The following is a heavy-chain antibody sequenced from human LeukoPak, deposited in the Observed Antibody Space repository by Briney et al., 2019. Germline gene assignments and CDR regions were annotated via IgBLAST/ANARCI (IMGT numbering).Heavy chain of an antibody. J-gene: IGHJ4*02. CDR2: ISYDGSNK. D-gene: IGHD6-19*01. V-gene: IGHV3-30-3*01. CDR3: ASSTHSSGWQTYYFDY. CDR1: GFTFSSYA. Sequence: PGGSLRLSCAASGFTFSSYAMHWVRQAPGKGLEWVAVISYDGSNKYYADSVKGRFTISRDNSKNTLYLQMNSLRAEDTAVYYCASSTHSSGWQTYYFDYWGQGTLVTVSS.